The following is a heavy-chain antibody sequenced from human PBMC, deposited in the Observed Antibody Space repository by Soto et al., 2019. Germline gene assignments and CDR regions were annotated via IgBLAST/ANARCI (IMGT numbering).Heavy chain of an antibody. CDR3: ARSAQQYSSGWYTFDS. V-gene: IGHV2-5*02. CDR2: LYWDDDK. D-gene: IGHD6-19*01. J-gene: IGHJ4*02. CDR1: GFSLSTSGVG. Sequence: QITLKESGPTLVKPTQTLTLTCTFSGFSLSTSGVGVGWIRQPPGKALEWLALLYWDDDKRYSPSLKSRLTNTKDNSRNHVVLTMTNMDPVDTATYYCARSAQQYSSGWYTFDSWGQGTLVTVSS.